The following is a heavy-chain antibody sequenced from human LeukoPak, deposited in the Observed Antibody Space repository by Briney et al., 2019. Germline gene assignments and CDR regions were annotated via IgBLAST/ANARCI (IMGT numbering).Heavy chain of an antibody. CDR1: GGSFSGYY. D-gene: IGHD2-2*01. V-gene: IGHV4-34*01. CDR3: ATGYCSSTSCYRNWFDP. Sequence: SETLSLTCAVYGGSFSGYYWSWIRQPPGNRLEWIGEINHSGSTNYNPSLKSRVTISVDTSKNQFSLKLSSVTAADTAVYYCATGYCSSTSCYRNWFDPWGQGTLVTVSS. CDR2: INHSGST. J-gene: IGHJ5*02.